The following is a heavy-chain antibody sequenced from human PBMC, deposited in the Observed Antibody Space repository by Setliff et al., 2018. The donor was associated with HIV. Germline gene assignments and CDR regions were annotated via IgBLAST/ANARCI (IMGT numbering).Heavy chain of an antibody. D-gene: IGHD1-26*01. V-gene: IGHV4-34*01. Sequence: SETLSLTCAVYGGSFSGYYWSWIRQPPGKGLEWIGEINHSGSTNYNPSLKSRVTISVDTSKNQFSLKLSSVTAADTAVYYCARVVGATNAFGIWGQGTMVTVSS. J-gene: IGHJ3*02. CDR1: GGSFSGYY. CDR3: ARVVGATNAFGI. CDR2: INHSGST.